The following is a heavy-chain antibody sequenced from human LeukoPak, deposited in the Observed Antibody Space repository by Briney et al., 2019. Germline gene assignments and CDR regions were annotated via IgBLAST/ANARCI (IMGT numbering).Heavy chain of an antibody. J-gene: IGHJ4*02. V-gene: IGHV3-48*03. CDR2: VSGSGSTI. CDR1: GFNFSDYE. CDR3: AREEGKQQMEAFDY. D-gene: IGHD6-13*01. Sequence: GGSLRLSCAVSGFNFSDYEMHWVRQAPGKGLEWVSYVSGSGSTIFHADSVKGRFITSRDNAKNSLYLQMNSLRAEDTAVYYCAREEGKQQMEAFDYWGQGTLVTVSS.